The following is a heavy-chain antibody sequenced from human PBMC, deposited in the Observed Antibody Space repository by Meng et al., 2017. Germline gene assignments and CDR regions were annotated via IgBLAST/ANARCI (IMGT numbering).Heavy chain of an antibody. J-gene: IGHJ4*02. Sequence: CVGGLSQHGGPLRRSCTCHGLYDPPSYMRCVPQAPGKGLEWVSVSYSGGSTYYADSVKGRFSISRDNSKNTLYLKMNSLRAEDTAVYFCARDSSSGWYHNYWGQGTLVTVSS. CDR2: SYSGGST. D-gene: IGHD6-19*01. CDR3: ARDSSSGWYHNY. V-gene: IGHV3-53*01. CDR1: GLYDPPSY.